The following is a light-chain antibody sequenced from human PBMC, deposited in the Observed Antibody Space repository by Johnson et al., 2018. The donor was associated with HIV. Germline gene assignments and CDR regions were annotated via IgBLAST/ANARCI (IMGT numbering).Light chain of an antibody. J-gene: IGLJ1*01. Sequence: QSVLTQPPSVSAAPGQRVTISCSGNSSNIENNYVSWYQQFPERAPKLLIYDNTKRPSGIPDRFSGSKSDTSATLAITGLQTGDEADYYCGTWDSRLTANVFGTWTKLTV. CDR1: SSNIENNY. V-gene: IGLV1-51*01. CDR2: DNT. CDR3: GTWDSRLTANV.